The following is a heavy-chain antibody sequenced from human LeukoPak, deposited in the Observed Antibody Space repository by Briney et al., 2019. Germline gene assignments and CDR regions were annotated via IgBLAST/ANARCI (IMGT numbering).Heavy chain of an antibody. Sequence: PVRSLRLSCVASGFTFSKYWMHWVRQPPGKGLVWVSRINNDETNTRYADSVKGRFTISRDNTKNTLYLQMNSLRVEDTAVYYCASGEMDVWGKGTTVSVSS. CDR1: GFTFSKYW. J-gene: IGHJ6*04. V-gene: IGHV3-74*01. CDR3: ASGEMDV. CDR2: INNDETNT.